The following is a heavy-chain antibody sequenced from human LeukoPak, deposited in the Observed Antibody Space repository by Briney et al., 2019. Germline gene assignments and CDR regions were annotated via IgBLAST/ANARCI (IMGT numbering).Heavy chain of an antibody. J-gene: IGHJ4*02. Sequence: GGSLRLSCAASGFTFSSYGMSWVRQTPGKGLEWVSAISGSGGSTYYADSVKGRFTISRDNSKNTLYLQMNSLRAEDTAVYYCAKVLGATLSYFDYWGQGTLVTVSS. CDR2: ISGSGGST. D-gene: IGHD1-26*01. V-gene: IGHV3-23*01. CDR3: AKVLGATLSYFDY. CDR1: GFTFSSYG.